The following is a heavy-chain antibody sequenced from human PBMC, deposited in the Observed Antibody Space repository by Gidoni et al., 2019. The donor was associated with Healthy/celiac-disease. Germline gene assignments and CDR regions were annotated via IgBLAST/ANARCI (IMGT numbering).Heavy chain of an antibody. V-gene: IGHV3-21*01. Sequence: EVQLVESGGGLVKPGGSLTLSRAASGFTSSRLSMNWVRQAPGKGLEWVSSISSSRSYIYYADSVKGRFTISRDNAKNSLYLQMNSLRAEDTAVYYCARDALLWFGELLRSYWYFDLWGRGTLVTVSS. J-gene: IGHJ2*01. CDR3: ARDALLWFGELLRSYWYFDL. CDR2: ISSSRSYI. D-gene: IGHD3-10*01. CDR1: GFTSSRLS.